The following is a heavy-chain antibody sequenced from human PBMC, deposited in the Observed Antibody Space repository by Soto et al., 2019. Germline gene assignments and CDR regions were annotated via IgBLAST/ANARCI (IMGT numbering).Heavy chain of an antibody. J-gene: IGHJ3*02. CDR2: IDPSDSYT. D-gene: IGHD3-22*01. CDR3: ARPYDSSGYYLDAFDI. V-gene: IGHV5-10-1*01. CDR1: GYSFTRYW. Sequence: PGESLKISCKGSGYSFTRYWISWVRQMPGKGLEWMGRIDPSDSYTNYSPSFQGHVTISADKSISTAYLQWSSLKASDTAMYYCARPYDSSGYYLDAFDIWGQGTMVTVSS.